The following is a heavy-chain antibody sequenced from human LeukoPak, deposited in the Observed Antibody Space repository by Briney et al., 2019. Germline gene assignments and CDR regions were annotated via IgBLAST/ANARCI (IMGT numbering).Heavy chain of an antibody. J-gene: IGHJ4*02. CDR1: GFTFDDYA. V-gene: IGHV3-9*01. CDR2: ISWNSDSI. D-gene: IGHD3-22*01. Sequence: GGSLRLSCAASGFTFDDYAMHWVRQAPGKGLEWVSGISWNSDSIRYADSVKGRFSISRDNAKNALYLQMNSLRAEDTAVYYCARWAGTYYYDSSGYYYVAPFDYWGQGTLVTVSS. CDR3: ARWAGTYYYDSSGYYYVAPFDY.